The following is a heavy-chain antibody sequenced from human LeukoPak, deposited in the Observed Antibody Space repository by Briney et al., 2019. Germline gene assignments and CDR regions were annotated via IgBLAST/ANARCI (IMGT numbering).Heavy chain of an antibody. J-gene: IGHJ4*02. D-gene: IGHD3-22*01. CDR2: ISYDGSDK. CDR3: ARGAEGWYGDSSGYPHY. Sequence: PGGSLRLSCAASGFTLSTYAMHWVRQAPGKGPEWVAVISYDGSDKYYADSVKGRFTISRDNSKNTLYLQMNSLRSEDTAVYYCARGAEGWYGDSSGYPHYWGQGTLVTVSS. V-gene: IGHV3-30-3*01. CDR1: GFTLSTYA.